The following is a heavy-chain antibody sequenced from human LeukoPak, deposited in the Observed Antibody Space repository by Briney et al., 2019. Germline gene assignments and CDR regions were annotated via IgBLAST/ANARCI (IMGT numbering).Heavy chain of an antibody. CDR3: ARVANKFISWYSGSLYPFDY. D-gene: IGHD1-26*01. Sequence: SVKASCKASGGTFSSYAISWVRQAPGQGLEWMGGIIPIFGTANYAQKFQGRVTITADKSTSTAYMELSSLRSEDTAVYYCARVANKFISWYSGSLYPFDYWGQGTLVTVSS. J-gene: IGHJ4*02. CDR2: IIPIFGTA. CDR1: GGTFSSYA. V-gene: IGHV1-69*06.